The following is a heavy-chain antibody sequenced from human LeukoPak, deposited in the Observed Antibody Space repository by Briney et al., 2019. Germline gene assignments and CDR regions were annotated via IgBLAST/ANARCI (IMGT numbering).Heavy chain of an antibody. V-gene: IGHV3-7*01. CDR1: GFTFSSYW. CDR3: AKGVYSYPS. Sequence: GGSLRLSCAASGFTFSSYWMTWVRQAPGKGLQWVANIKKDGSEIYYVDSVKGRFTISRDNAKNSLYLQMNSLRAEDTALYYCAKGVYSYPSWGQGTLVTVSS. CDR2: IKKDGSEI. D-gene: IGHD3-16*01. J-gene: IGHJ5*02.